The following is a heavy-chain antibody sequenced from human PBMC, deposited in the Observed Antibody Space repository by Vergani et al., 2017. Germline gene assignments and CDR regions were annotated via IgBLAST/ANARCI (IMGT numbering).Heavy chain of an antibody. CDR3: ATSTIGNWFDP. CDR2: IYFSGHT. D-gene: IGHD4/OR15-4a*01. CDR1: GGSISAYY. J-gene: IGHJ5*02. V-gene: IGHV4-59*01. Sequence: QVQLQESGPGLVKPSETLSLTCSVSGGSISAYYWSWIRQPTGKGLEWIGYIYFSGHTTYNPSLESRVTISVDTSKNQFSLNLTSVTAADTAVYYCATSTIGNWFDPWGQGTLVTVSS.